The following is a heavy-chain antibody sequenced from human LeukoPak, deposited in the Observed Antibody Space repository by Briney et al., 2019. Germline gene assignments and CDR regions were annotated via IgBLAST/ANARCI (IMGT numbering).Heavy chain of an antibody. J-gene: IGHJ3*02. Sequence: ASVKVSCKASGYTFSNYYVHWVRQAPGQGLEWMGWINPNSGGTNYAQKFQGRVTMTRDTSISTAYMELSRLRSDDTAVYYCARGRLGWLRTDAFDIWGQGTMVTVSS. CDR2: INPNSGGT. CDR1: GYTFSNYY. V-gene: IGHV1-2*02. CDR3: ARGRLGWLRTDAFDI. D-gene: IGHD5-12*01.